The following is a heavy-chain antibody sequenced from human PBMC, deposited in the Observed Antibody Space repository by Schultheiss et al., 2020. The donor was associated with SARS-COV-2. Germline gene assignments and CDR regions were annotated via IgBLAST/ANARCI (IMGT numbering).Heavy chain of an antibody. Sequence: GGSLRLSCAASGFTFSSYGMHWVRQAPGKGLEWVSAISGSGGSTYYADSVKGRFTISRDNSKNTLYLQMNSLRAEDTAVYYCAIISSSSGRDYWGQGTLFTVSS. CDR3: AIISSSSGRDY. CDR1: GFTFSSYG. V-gene: IGHV3-23*01. D-gene: IGHD6-13*01. J-gene: IGHJ4*02. CDR2: ISGSGGST.